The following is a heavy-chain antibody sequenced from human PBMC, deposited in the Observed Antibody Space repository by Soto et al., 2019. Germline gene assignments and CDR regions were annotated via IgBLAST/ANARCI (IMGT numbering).Heavy chain of an antibody. D-gene: IGHD2-21*02. Sequence: QVQLVQSGAEVKKPGASVKVSCKASGYTFTSYYMHWVRQAPGQGLEWMGIINPSGGSPSYAQKFQGRVTMTRDTSTSTVYMELSSLRSEDTAVYYCARAGAGYCGGDCYSDAFDIWGQGTMVTVSS. CDR2: INPSGGSP. CDR1: GYTFTSYY. V-gene: IGHV1-46*01. J-gene: IGHJ3*02. CDR3: ARAGAGYCGGDCYSDAFDI.